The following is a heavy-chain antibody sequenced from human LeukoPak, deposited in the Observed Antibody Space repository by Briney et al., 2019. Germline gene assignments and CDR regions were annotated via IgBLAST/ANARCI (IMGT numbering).Heavy chain of an antibody. CDR1: GGTFSSYA. CDR3: ARDAGYCSSTSCYSPRFDP. D-gene: IGHD2-2*01. CDR2: IIPILGIA. Sequence: ASVKVSCKASGGTFSSYAISWVRQAPGQGLEWMGRIIPILGIANYAQKFQGRVTITADKSTSTAYMELSSLRSEDTAVYYCARDAGYCSSTSCYSPRFDPWGQGTLVTVSS. J-gene: IGHJ5*02. V-gene: IGHV1-69*04.